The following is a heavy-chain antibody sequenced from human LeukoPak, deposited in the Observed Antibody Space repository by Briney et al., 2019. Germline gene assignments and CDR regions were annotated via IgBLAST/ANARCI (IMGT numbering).Heavy chain of an antibody. J-gene: IGHJ4*02. CDR1: GGTFSSYA. D-gene: IGHD4-17*01. CDR2: IIPIFGTA. Sequence: SVKVSCKASGGTFSSYAISWVRQAPGQGLEWMGGIIPIFGTANYAQKFQGRVTITADKSTSTAYMELGSLRSEDTAVYYCARDTDGDYLFDYWGQGTLVTVSS. CDR3: ARDTDGDYLFDY. V-gene: IGHV1-69*06.